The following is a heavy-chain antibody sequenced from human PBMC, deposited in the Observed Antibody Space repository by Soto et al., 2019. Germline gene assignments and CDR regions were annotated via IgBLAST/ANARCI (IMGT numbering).Heavy chain of an antibody. D-gene: IGHD2-2*01. CDR1: GDSFSNYW. J-gene: IGHJ6*02. Sequence: PVGSLKISCNGSGDSFSNYWIGWVRQMPWKGLEWMGIIYPGDSDTRYSPSFKGQVTMSADKSISTAYLQWSSLKASDTAIYYCARQALGYCSSSGCYYYYGMDVWGQGTTVTVSS. CDR2: IYPGDSDT. V-gene: IGHV5-51*01. CDR3: ARQALGYCSSSGCYYYYGMDV.